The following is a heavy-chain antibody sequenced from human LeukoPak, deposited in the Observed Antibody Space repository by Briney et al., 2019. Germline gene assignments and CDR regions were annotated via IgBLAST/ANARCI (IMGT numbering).Heavy chain of an antibody. CDR3: ARDSGYDLILDV. CDR2: IYYSGST. Sequence: PSETLSLTCTVSGASISSDYWSWIRQPPGKGLEWIGYIYYSGSTYYNPSLKSRVTISVDTSKNQFSLKLSSVTAADTAVYYCARDSGYDLILDVWGQGTTVAVSS. V-gene: IGHV4-30-4*01. D-gene: IGHD5-12*01. CDR1: GASISSDY. J-gene: IGHJ6*02.